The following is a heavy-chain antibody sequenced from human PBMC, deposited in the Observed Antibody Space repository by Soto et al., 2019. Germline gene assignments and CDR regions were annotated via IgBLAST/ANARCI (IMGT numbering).Heavy chain of an antibody. CDR2: INHSGST. D-gene: IGHD3-16*02. J-gene: IGHJ6*03. CDR3: ARGSPMITFGGVIARTDYYYYYMDV. CDR1: GGSFSGYY. Sequence: SETLSLTCAVYGGSFSGYYWSWIRQPPGKGLEWIGEINHSGSTNYNPSLKSRVTISVDTSKNQFSLKLSSVTAADTAVYYCARGSPMITFGGVIARTDYYYYYMDVWGKGTTVTVSS. V-gene: IGHV4-34*01.